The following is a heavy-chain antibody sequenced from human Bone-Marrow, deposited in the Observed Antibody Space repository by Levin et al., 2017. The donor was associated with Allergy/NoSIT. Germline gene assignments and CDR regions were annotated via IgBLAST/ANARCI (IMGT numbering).Heavy chain of an antibody. Sequence: LSLTCAASGFTFSSYAMSWVRQAPGKGLEWVSAISGSGGSTYYADSVKGRFTISRDNSKNTLYLQMNSLRAEDTAVYYCAKDHTLIPHVYGMDVWGQGTTVTVSS. CDR2: ISGSGGST. CDR3: AKDHTLIPHVYGMDV. V-gene: IGHV3-23*01. D-gene: IGHD2-21*01. J-gene: IGHJ6*02. CDR1: GFTFSSYA.